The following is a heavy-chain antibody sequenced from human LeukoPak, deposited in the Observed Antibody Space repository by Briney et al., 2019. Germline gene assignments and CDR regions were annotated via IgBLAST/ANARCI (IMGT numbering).Heavy chain of an antibody. CDR1: GFIFSSYA. CDR2: ISYDGSNK. D-gene: IGHD6-13*01. V-gene: IGHV3-30-3*01. J-gene: IGHJ4*02. Sequence: PGGSLRLSCAASGFIFSSYAIHWVRQAPGKGLEWVAVISYDGSNKYYADSVKARFTISRDNSKNTLFLHMNTLRPEDTAVYYCARVGVRTAAAGRGGGSPYFDSWGQGTLVTVSS. CDR3: ARVGVRTAAAGRGGGSPYFDS.